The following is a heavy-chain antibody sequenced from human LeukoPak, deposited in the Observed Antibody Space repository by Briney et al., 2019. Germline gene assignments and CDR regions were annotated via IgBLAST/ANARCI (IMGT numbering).Heavy chain of an antibody. CDR3: AKSRITMIVVAYYFDY. CDR1: GFTFSSYA. J-gene: IGHJ4*02. CDR2: ISYDGSNK. V-gene: IGHV3-30-3*02. Sequence: GGSLRLSCAASGFTFSSYAMHWVRQAPGKGLEWVAVISYDGSNKYYADSVKGRFTISRDNSKNTLYLQMNSLRAEDTAVYYCAKSRITMIVVAYYFDYWGQGTLVTVSS. D-gene: IGHD3-22*01.